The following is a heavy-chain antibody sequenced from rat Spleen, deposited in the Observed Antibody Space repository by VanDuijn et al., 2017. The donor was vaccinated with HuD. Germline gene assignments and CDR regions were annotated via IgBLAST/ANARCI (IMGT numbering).Heavy chain of an antibody. D-gene: IGHD1-10*01. V-gene: IGHV5-29*01. CDR1: GFTFSDFY. CDR3: ARRSITTFFDN. CDR2: ISYDGSKT. J-gene: IGHJ2*01. Sequence: EVQLVESDGGLVQPGRSLKLSCEASGFTFSDFYMAWVRQAPTKGLEWVASISYDGSKTFYRDSVKGRFTISRDNAKSTLYLQMDSLRSEDTATYYCARRSITTFFDNWGQGVMVTVSS.